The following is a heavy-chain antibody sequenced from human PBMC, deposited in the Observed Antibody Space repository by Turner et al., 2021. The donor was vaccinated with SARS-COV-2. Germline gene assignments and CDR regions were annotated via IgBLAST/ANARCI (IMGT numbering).Heavy chain of an antibody. V-gene: IGHV3-30-3*01. CDR2: ISYDGSNK. J-gene: IGHJ6*02. D-gene: IGHD3-22*01. Sequence: VQLVESGGGVVQPGRSLRLSCAASGFTFSSYAMNWVRQAPGKGLEWVAVISYDGSNKYYADSVKGRFTISRDNSKNTLYLQMNSLRAEDTAVYYCAGIQSYDRSDYYGMDVWGQGTTVTVSS. CDR3: AGIQSYDRSDYYGMDV. CDR1: GFTFSSYA.